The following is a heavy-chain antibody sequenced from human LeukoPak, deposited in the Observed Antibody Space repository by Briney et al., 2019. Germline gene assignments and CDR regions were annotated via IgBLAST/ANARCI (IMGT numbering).Heavy chain of an antibody. CDR2: ISSTSTSI. J-gene: IGHJ3*01. CDR3: ARGFRAFDF. V-gene: IGHV3-21*01. CDR1: GFTFSSHT. Sequence: GGSLRLSCAASGFTFSSHTMNWVHQAPGKGLEWVSSISSTSTSIYHADSVKGRFTIPRDNTKNSLYLQMDSLRAEDTAVYYCARGFRAFDFWAQGTMVTVSP.